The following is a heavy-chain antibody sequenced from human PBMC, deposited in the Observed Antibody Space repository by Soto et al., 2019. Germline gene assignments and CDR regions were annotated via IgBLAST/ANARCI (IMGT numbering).Heavy chain of an antibody. J-gene: IGHJ4*02. CDR2: IYPGDSDT. D-gene: IGHD3-10*01. CDR3: ARYVLWYGESLYYFDY. Sequence: PGESLKISCQGSGYTFSDYRISWVRQMPWKGLEWMGIIYPGDSDTRYSPSFQGQVTISAHKSISTAYLQWSSLKASDTAMYYCARYVLWYGESLYYFDYWGQGTLVTVSS. V-gene: IGHV5-51*01. CDR1: GYTFSDYR.